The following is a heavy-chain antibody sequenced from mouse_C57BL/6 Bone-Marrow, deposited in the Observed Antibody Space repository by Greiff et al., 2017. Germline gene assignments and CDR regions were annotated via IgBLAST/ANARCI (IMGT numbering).Heavy chain of an antibody. D-gene: IGHD2-10*02. J-gene: IGHJ3*02. CDR2: LWGGGST. CDR3: VIHEYGGF. Sequence: VKLMESGPGLVAPSQSLSITCTVSGFSLTSYGVDWVRQPPGQGLEWLGVLWGGGSTNYYSAIMSSLGIRKDKSKCQVFLIMTSLHTDDTAKYYCVIHEYGGFWGQGTLVTVSA. CDR1: GFSLTSYG. V-gene: IGHV2-9*01.